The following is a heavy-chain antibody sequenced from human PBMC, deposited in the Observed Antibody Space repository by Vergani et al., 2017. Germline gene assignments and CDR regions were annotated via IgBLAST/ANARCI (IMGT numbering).Heavy chain of an antibody. CDR2: ISGDGGSP. CDR1: GFTFSSYA. Sequence: EVQLLESGGGLVQPGGSLRLSCAASGFTFSSYAMSWVRQAPGKGLEWVSAISGDGGSPYYADSVKGRFTISRDNSENTLYLQMNSLRAEDTAVYYCAKRGYIYGYYDYGMDVWGQGTTVTVSS. J-gene: IGHJ6*02. V-gene: IGHV3-23*01. CDR3: AKRGYIYGYYDYGMDV. D-gene: IGHD5-18*01.